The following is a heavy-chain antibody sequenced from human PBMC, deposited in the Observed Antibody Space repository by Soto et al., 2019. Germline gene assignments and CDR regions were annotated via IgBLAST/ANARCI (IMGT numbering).Heavy chain of an antibody. CDR3: ARVPDR. D-gene: IGHD2-2*01. CDR2: IYHSGST. Sequence: SETLSLTCAVSXGSISSGGYSWSWIRQPPGKGLEWIGYIYHSGSTYYNPSLKSRVTISVDRSKNQFSLKLSSVTAADTAVYYCARVPDRWGQGTLVTVSS. CDR1: XGSISSGGYS. V-gene: IGHV4-30-2*01. J-gene: IGHJ5*02.